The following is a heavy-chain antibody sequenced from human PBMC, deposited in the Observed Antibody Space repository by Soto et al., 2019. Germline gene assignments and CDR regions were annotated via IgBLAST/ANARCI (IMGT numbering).Heavy chain of an antibody. J-gene: IGHJ3*02. CDR1: RFSFSTYA. V-gene: IGHV3-30*14. Sequence: QVQLVESGGGVVQPGRSLRLSCAASRFSFSTYAIHWVRQAPGKGLELVAGISYDGGNEYYADSVKGRFTIPRDHSKSTVYLKMNSLGPDDTAVYYCARDRSGSHEIDASLDIWGRGTMVTVSS. CDR3: ARDRSGSHEIDASLDI. D-gene: IGHD1-26*01. CDR2: ISYDGGNE.